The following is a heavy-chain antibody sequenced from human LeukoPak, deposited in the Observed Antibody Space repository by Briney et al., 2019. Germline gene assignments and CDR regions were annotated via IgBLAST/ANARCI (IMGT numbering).Heavy chain of an antibody. V-gene: IGHV4-31*03. CDR1: GGSISSCGYY. Sequence: SQTLSLTCTVSGGSISSCGYYWSWIRQHPGKGLEWIGYIYYSGSTYYNPSLKGRVTISVDTSKNQFSLKLSSVTAADTAVYYCARNLRFLEWFPSWFDPWGQGTLVTVSS. CDR3: ARNLRFLEWFPSWFDP. CDR2: IYYSGST. D-gene: IGHD3-3*01. J-gene: IGHJ5*02.